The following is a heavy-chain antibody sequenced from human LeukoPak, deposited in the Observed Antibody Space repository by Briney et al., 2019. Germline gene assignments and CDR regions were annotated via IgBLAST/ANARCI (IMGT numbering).Heavy chain of an antibody. Sequence: SETLSLTCTVSGGSISSGGYYWSWIRQHPGEGLEWIGYIYYSGSTYYNPSLKSRVTISVDTSKNQFSLKLSSVTAADTAVYYCARARYSYGYSPIDYWGQGALVTVSS. V-gene: IGHV4-31*03. CDR3: ARARYSYGYSPIDY. D-gene: IGHD5-18*01. CDR2: IYYSGST. CDR1: GGSISSGGYY. J-gene: IGHJ4*02.